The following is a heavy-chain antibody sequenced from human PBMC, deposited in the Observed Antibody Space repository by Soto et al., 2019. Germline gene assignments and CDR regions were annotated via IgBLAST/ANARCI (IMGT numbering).Heavy chain of an antibody. V-gene: IGHV4-39*01. CDR3: ARHNGPLYVGYYYDMDV. J-gene: IGHJ6*02. CDR1: GGSISSSSYY. D-gene: IGHD3-16*01. Sequence: QLQLQESGPGLVKPSETLSLTCTVSGGSISSSSYYWGWIRQPPGKGLEWIGSIYYSGYTYYNPSLKSRVTRSVDTSKNHFSLKLSSVTAADTAVYYCARHNGPLYVGYYYDMDVWGQGTTVTVSS. CDR2: IYYSGYT.